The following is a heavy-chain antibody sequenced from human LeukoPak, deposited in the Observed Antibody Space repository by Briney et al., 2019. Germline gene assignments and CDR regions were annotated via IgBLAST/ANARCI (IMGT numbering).Heavy chain of an antibody. CDR2: MNPNSGNT. D-gene: IGHD1-26*01. CDR1: GYTFTSYD. V-gene: IGHV1-8*01. J-gene: IGHJ5*02. Sequence: ASVKVSCKASGYTFTSYDINWVRQATGQGLEWMGWMNPNSGNTGYAQKFQGRVTMTRNTSISTAYMELSSLRSEDTAVYYCARGGTIIVGATKGDNWFDPWGQGTLVTVSS. CDR3: ARGGTIIVGATKGDNWFDP.